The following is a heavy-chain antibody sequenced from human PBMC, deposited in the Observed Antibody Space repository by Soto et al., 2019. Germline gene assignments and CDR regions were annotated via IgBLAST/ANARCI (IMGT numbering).Heavy chain of an antibody. J-gene: IGHJ6*02. Sequence: QVQLVQSGAEVKKPGASVKVYCKASGYTFTSYGISWVRQAPGQGLEWMGWISAYNGNTNDAQKLQGRVTMTTDTPTSTAYMVPRSLRSDDTAVYYCARNYLYSKGSRNTNYYGRDVSGQGTTVTVSS. CDR3: ARNYLYSKGSRNTNYYGRDV. CDR1: GYTFTSYG. CDR2: ISAYNGNT. V-gene: IGHV1-18*01. D-gene: IGHD3-10*01.